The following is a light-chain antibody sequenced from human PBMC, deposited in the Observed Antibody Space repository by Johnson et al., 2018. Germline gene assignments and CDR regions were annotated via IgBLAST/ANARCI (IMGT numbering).Light chain of an antibody. CDR3: GTWDSSLSAGNV. J-gene: IGLJ1*01. CDR1: SSNIGNNY. V-gene: IGLV1-51*02. CDR2: ENN. Sequence: QSVLTQPPSVSAAPGQKVTISCSGSSSNIGNNYVSWYQQLPGTAPKLLIYENNKRPSGIPDRFSGAKSGTSATLAINRLQPGNEADYYCGTWDSSLSAGNVFGTGTKVTVL.